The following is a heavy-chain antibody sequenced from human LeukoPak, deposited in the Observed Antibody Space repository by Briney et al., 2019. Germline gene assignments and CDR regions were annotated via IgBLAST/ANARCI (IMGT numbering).Heavy chain of an antibody. CDR2: IIPIFGTA. V-gene: IGHV1-69*05. J-gene: IGHJ4*02. CDR3: ARHNRDYDILTGQAPLFDY. Sequence: GASVKVSCKASGGTFSSYAISWVRQAPGQGLEWMGGIIPIFGTANYAQKFQGRVTITTDESTSTAYMELSSLRSEDTAVYYCARHNRDYDILTGQAPLFDYWGQGTLVTVSS. CDR1: GGTFSSYA. D-gene: IGHD3-9*01.